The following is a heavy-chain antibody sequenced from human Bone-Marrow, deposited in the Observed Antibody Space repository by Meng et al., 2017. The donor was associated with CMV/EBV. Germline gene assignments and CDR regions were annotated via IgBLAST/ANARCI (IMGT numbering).Heavy chain of an antibody. D-gene: IGHD3-22*01. CDR1: GFIFSNYA. Sequence: DASGFIFSNYAMIWVRQAPGKGLEWVSVIYSGDSSTYYADSVRGRFTISRDNSKNTLYLQMNSLRAEDTAVYYCAKQPHYYDNSGYLWGQGTLVTVSS. V-gene: IGHV3-23*03. J-gene: IGHJ4*02. CDR2: IYSGDSST. CDR3: AKQPHYYDNSGYL.